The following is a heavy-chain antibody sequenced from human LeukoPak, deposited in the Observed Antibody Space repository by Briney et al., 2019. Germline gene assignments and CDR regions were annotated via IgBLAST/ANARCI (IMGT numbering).Heavy chain of an antibody. V-gene: IGHV1-2*02. D-gene: IGHD3-22*01. J-gene: IGHJ6*03. CDR1: GYTFTSYA. CDR3: ARDYYYDSSGYPGDYYFYYMDV. CDR2: INPNSGGT. Sequence: GASVKVSCKASGYTFTSYAISWVRQAPGQGLEWMGWINPNSGGTNYAQKFQGRVTMTRDTSSSTAYMELSRLRSDDTAVYYCARDYYYDSSGYPGDYYFYYMDVWGKGTTVTVSS.